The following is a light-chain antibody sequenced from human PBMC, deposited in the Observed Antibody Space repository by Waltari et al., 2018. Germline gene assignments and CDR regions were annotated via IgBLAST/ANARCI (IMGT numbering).Light chain of an antibody. CDR2: LAS. CDR1: QSVLYSSNNQNY. Sequence: DIVMTQSPDSLAVSLGERATINCKSSQSVLYSSNNQNYLAWYQQKPRQPPRLLIYLASTRESGVPDRFSGSGSGTDFTLTINSLQAEDVAVYYCQQYYSTLITFGQGTRLEIK. J-gene: IGKJ5*01. V-gene: IGKV4-1*01. CDR3: QQYYSTLIT.